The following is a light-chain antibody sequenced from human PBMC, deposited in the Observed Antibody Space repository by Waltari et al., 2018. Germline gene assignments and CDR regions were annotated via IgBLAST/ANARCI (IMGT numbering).Light chain of an antibody. CDR2: QDT. V-gene: IGLV3-1*01. Sequence: SYDLTQPPSVSVSPGQTASITCSGDKLGDKFASWYQHKPGQSPVLVIYQDTKGPSGIPERFSCTDSGNTATLTISGTQATDEADYYCQTWDTTTGVFGTGTQVTVL. J-gene: IGLJ1*01. CDR3: QTWDTTTGV. CDR1: KLGDKF.